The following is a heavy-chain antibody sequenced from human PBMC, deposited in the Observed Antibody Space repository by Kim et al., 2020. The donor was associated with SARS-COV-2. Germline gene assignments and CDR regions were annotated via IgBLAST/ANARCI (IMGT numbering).Heavy chain of an antibody. CDR1: GFTFDDYA. CDR2: ISWNSGSI. Sequence: GGSLRLSCAASGFTFDDYAMHWVRQAPGKGLEWVSGISWNSGSIGYADSVKGRFTISRDNAKNSLYLQMNSLRAEDTALYYCAKVRVPAAKSRLYYYYGMDVWGQGTTVTVSS. CDR3: AKVRVPAAKSRLYYYYGMDV. V-gene: IGHV3-9*01. J-gene: IGHJ6*02. D-gene: IGHD2-2*01.